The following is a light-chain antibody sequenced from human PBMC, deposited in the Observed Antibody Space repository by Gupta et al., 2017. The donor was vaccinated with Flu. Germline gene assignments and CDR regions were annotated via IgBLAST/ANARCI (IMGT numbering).Light chain of an antibody. CDR3: QQYNVYPLT. Sequence: GDSVTISCRASQDIGPSVAWFHQAPGKAPKSLISGASNLQSGVPSRFSGCRAGTDFSLTIRGLQPEDFATYYCQQYNVYPLTFGQGTRL. J-gene: IGKJ5*01. CDR1: QDIGPS. V-gene: IGKV1-16*01. CDR2: GAS.